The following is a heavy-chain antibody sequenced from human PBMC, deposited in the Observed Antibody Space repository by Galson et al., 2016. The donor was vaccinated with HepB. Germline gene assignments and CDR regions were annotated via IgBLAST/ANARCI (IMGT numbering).Heavy chain of an antibody. J-gene: IGHJ4*02. CDR3: ARELLGYSYDTGTYYPPGY. Sequence: SLRLSCAASGFTFSSFGMQWVRQAPGKGLEWVALIFFAGSNEFYADSVKGRFTISRDDSMQTVDLQMNSLRVEDTAVYYCARELLGYSYDTGTYYPPGYWGPGTLVTVSS. CDR1: GFTFSSFG. CDR2: IFFAGSNE. V-gene: IGHV3-33*01. D-gene: IGHD3-22*01.